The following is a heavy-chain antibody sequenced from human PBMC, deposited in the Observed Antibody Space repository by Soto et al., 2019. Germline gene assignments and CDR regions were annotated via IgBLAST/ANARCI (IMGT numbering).Heavy chain of an antibody. Sequence: PGGSLRLSCSASGFTFSSYAMHWVRQAPGKGLEYVSAISSNGGSTYYADSVKGRFTISRDNSKNTLYLQMSSLRAEDTAVYYCVKDFRVDYYDSSGYYPGGPWGQGTLVTVSS. CDR2: ISSNGGST. CDR3: VKDFRVDYYDSSGYYPGGP. CDR1: GFTFSSYA. V-gene: IGHV3-64D*06. D-gene: IGHD3-22*01. J-gene: IGHJ5*02.